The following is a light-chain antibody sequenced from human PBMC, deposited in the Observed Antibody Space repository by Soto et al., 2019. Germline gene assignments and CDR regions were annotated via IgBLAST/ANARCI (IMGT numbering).Light chain of an antibody. V-gene: IGLV2-14*01. CDR3: SSYTSSDTLL. CDR1: SSDVGGYNY. CDR2: VVS. J-gene: IGLJ2*01. Sequence: QSALTQPASVSGSPGQSIAISCTGTSSDVGGYNYVSWHQQHPGKAPKVLISVVSNRPSGVSNRFSGSKSGNTASLTISGLQAEDEADYYCSSYTSSDTLLFGGGTKLTVL.